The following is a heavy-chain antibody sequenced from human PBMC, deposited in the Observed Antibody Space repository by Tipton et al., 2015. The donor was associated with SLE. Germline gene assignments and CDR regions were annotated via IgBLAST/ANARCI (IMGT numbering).Heavy chain of an antibody. CDR3: AKWSVVASGQPFDH. J-gene: IGHJ4*02. Sequence: GLVKPSGTLSLTCTLSGDSISTNYWTWIRQPPGKRLEWIGYSYYGGSTNYNPALESRVFISVDTSKSQFSLNLTSVTAADTAVYYCAKWSVVASGQPFDHWGQGILVTVSS. CDR1: GDSISTNY. CDR2: SYYGGST. D-gene: IGHD2-21*01. V-gene: IGHV4-59*01.